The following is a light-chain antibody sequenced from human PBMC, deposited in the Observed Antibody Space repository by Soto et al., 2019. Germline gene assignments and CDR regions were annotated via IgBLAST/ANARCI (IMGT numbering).Light chain of an antibody. CDR1: QSVSSN. CDR3: QQYTGPPTT. CDR2: DAS. J-gene: IGKJ5*01. V-gene: IGKV3D-15*01. Sequence: EIVMTQSPATLSVSPGERATFSCWASQSVSSNLAWYQQKPGQAPRLLIYDASTRATGIPARFSGSGSGTDFTLTITRLEPEDSAVYFCQQYTGPPTTFGQGTRLENK.